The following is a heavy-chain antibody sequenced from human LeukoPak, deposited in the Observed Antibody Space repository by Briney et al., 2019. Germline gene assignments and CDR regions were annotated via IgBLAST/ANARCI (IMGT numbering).Heavy chain of an antibody. J-gene: IGHJ4*02. CDR3: ARSGYCSGGSCYSGDFDY. CDR2: IIPILGIA. V-gene: IGHV1-69*04. CDR1: GGTFSSYA. D-gene: IGHD2-15*01. Sequence: SVKVSCKASGGTFSSYAISWVRQAPGQGLEWMGRIIPILGIANYAQKLQGRVTMTTDTSTSTAYMELRSLRSDDTAVYYCARSGYCSGGSCYSGDFDYWGQGTLVTVSS.